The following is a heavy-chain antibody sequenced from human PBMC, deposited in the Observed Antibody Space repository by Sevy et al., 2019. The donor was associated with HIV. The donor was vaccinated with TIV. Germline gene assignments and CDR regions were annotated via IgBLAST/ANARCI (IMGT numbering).Heavy chain of an antibody. CDR1: GYSFTTYW. CDR3: ARRSAIAAHDAFDI. V-gene: IGHV5-51*01. J-gene: IGHJ3*02. Sequence: GKSLKISCKGSGYSFTTYWIAWVRQMPGKGLQWMGIIYPDHSDTRYSPSFQGQVTISADKSISTAYLQWNSLKGSNTAMYYCARRSAIAAHDAFDIWGQGTMVTVSS. CDR2: IYPDHSDT.